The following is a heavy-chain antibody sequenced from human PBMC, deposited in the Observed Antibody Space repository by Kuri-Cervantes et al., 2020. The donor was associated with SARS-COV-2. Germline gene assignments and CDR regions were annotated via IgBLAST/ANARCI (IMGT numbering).Heavy chain of an antibody. J-gene: IGHJ6*02. CDR2: ISADATIT. D-gene: IGHD3-3*02. CDR1: GFTFNNYV. CDR3: ANVDRLARDHYGMDL. Sequence: GSLRLSCAASGFTFNNYVMSWVRQAPGKALAWVSAISADATITYYVDSVKGRFTISRDNSKNTLYLQMNSLRVEDTAVYYCANVDRLARDHYGMDLWGQGTTVTVSS. V-gene: IGHV3-23*01.